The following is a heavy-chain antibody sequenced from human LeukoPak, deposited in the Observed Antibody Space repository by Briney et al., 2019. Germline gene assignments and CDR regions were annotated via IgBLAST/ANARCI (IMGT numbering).Heavy chain of an antibody. Sequence: GGSLRLSCAASGFSFSGSWMNWVRQAPGKGLEWVANMDPTGSQKRYVDSVRGRFTISKDNPGASLYLDMHSLRAEDTAIYYCAIWTSGNYWGQGTLVTVSS. D-gene: IGHD1-1*01. CDR3: AIWTSGNY. CDR1: GFSFSGSW. J-gene: IGHJ4*02. CDR2: MDPTGSQK. V-gene: IGHV3-7*01.